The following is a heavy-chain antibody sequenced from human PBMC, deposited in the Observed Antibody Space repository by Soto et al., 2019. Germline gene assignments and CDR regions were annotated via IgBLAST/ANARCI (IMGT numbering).Heavy chain of an antibody. Sequence: SETLSLTCTVSGGSISSYYWSWIRQPPGKGLECIGYIRYSGSTNYNPSLKSRVTVSVDTSNNQFSLKLTSVTAADTAVYFCVRRTSYGNQRDWLDPWGQGILVTVSS. CDR1: GGSISSYY. CDR3: VRRTSYGNQRDWLDP. CDR2: IRYSGST. D-gene: IGHD4-4*01. V-gene: IGHV4-59*08. J-gene: IGHJ5*02.